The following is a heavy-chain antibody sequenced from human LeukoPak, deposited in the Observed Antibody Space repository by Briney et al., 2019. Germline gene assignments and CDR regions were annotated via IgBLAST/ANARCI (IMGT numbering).Heavy chain of an antibody. V-gene: IGHV4-61*02. Sequence: PSQTLSLTCTVSGGSISSGSYYWSWIRQPAGKGLEWIGRIYTSGSTNYNPSLKSRVTISVDTSKNQFSLKLSSVTAADTAVYYCARVIGDSSSWRGVDDAFDIWGQGTMVTVSS. J-gene: IGHJ3*02. D-gene: IGHD6-13*01. CDR1: GGSISSGSYY. CDR3: ARVIGDSSSWRGVDDAFDI. CDR2: IYTSGST.